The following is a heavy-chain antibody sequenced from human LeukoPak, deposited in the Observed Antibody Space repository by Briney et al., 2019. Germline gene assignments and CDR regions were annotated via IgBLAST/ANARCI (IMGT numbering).Heavy chain of an antibody. D-gene: IGHD4-17*01. Sequence: NPSETLSLTCAVYGGSFSGYYWSWIRQPPGKGLEWIGEINHSGSTNYNPSLKSRVTISVDTSKNQFSLKLSSVTAADTAVYYCARGPKTTVTTHFQHWGQGTLVTVSS. J-gene: IGHJ1*01. V-gene: IGHV4-34*01. CDR1: GGSFSGYY. CDR3: ARGPKTTVTTHFQH. CDR2: INHSGST.